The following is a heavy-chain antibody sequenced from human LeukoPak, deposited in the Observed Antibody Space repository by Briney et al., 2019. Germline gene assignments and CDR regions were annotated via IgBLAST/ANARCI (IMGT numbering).Heavy chain of an antibody. Sequence: GGSLRLSCAASGFTFDGYAMHWVRQAPGKGLEWVSGISWNSGSIGYADSVKGRFTISRDNAKNSLYLQMNSLRAEDTALYYCAKASYYYDSSGPDYWGQGTLVTVSS. V-gene: IGHV3-9*01. CDR3: AKASYYYDSSGPDY. CDR1: GFTFDGYA. D-gene: IGHD3-22*01. CDR2: ISWNSGSI. J-gene: IGHJ4*02.